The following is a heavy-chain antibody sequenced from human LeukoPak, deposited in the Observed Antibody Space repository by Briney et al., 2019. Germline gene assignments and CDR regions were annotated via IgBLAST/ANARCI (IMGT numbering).Heavy chain of an antibody. V-gene: IGHV4-59*02. D-gene: IGHD2-8*01. CDR3: AKMGRRGYFEY. CDR1: GGSVSNYY. CDR2: LSYSGTT. J-gene: IGHJ4*02. Sequence: SETLSLTCTVSGGSVSNYYWNWIRQPPGKGLEWIGYLSYSGTTKYNPSLNVTISVDTSKNQFSLKLNSVTTADTAIYYCAKMGRRGYFEYWGQGTLVTVSS.